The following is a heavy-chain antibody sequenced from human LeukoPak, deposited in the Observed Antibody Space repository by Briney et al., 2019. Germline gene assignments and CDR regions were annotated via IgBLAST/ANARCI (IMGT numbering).Heavy chain of an antibody. CDR2: ISYDGSNK. V-gene: IGHV3-30*04. D-gene: IGHD3-22*01. J-gene: IGHJ3*02. Sequence: PGRSLRLSCAASGFTFSSYAMHWARQAPGKGLEWVAVISYDGSNKYYADSVKGRFTISRDNSKNTLYLQMNSLRAEDTAVYYCARDWYYYDSSGSPVGAFDIWGQGTMVTVSS. CDR1: GFTFSSYA. CDR3: ARDWYYYDSSGSPVGAFDI.